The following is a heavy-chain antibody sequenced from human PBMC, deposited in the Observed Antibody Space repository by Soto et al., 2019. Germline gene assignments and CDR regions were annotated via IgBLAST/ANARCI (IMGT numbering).Heavy chain of an antibody. V-gene: IGHV5-51*01. J-gene: IGHJ6*04. CDR2: IYPGDSAT. CDR3: AASIFYYGMDV. Sequence: ESLKISCKGFGYTFTNYWIGWVRQMPGKGPEWMGIIYPGDSATQYNPSFQGQVTISADKSITATYLQWSSLKASDTALYYCAASIFYYGMDVWGKGTTVDVSS. CDR1: GYTFTNYW.